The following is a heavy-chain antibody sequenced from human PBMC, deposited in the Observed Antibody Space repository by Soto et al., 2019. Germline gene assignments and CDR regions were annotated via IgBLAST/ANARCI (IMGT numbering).Heavy chain of an antibody. CDR3: ARLGAADSSGYYHWFDP. CDR2: IIPIFGTA. D-gene: IGHD3-22*01. V-gene: IGHV1-69*13. J-gene: IGHJ5*02. CDR1: GGTFSSYA. Sequence: SVKVSCKASGGTFSSYAISWVRQAPGQGLEWMGGIIPIFGTANYAQKFQGRVTITADESTSTAYMELSSLRSEDTAVYYCARLGAADSSGYYHWFDPWGQGTLVTVSS.